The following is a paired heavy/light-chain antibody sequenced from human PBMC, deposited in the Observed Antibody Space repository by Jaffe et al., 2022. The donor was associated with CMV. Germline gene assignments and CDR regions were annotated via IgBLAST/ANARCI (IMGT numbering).Heavy chain of an antibody. V-gene: IGHV1-8*01. J-gene: IGHJ4*02. CDR2: MSPNSGTT. CDR1: GYAFTTYD. Sequence: QVQLLQSGAEVRKPGASVKVSCKASGYAFTTYDINWVRQASGQGLEWMGWMSPNSGTTGYAQKFQGRVTMTRNTSIGTAYMEVNSLRSEDTAVYFCARGVYSTSSGDFEYWGQGTQVTVSS. CDR3: ARGVYSTSSGDFEY. D-gene: IGHD6-6*01.
Light chain of an antibody. CDR2: DVS. V-gene: IGLV2-14*03. CDR1: RSDISAYNF. J-gene: IGLJ2*01. CDR3: SSYTSRKTVV. Sequence: QSALTQPASVSGSPGQSITISCTGARSDISAYNFVAWYQQSPGKAPRLIIYDVSNRPSGVSNRFSGSKSGNTASLTISGLQTEDEADYYCSSYTSRKTVVFGGGTKLTVL.